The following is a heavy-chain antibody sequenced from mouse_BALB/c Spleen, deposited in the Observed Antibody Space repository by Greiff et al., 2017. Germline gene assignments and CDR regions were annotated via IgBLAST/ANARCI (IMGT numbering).Heavy chain of an antibody. V-gene: IGHV1S137*01. CDR2: ISTYYGDA. D-gene: IGHD2-4*01. J-gene: IGHJ3*01. Sequence: LVESGAELVRPGVSVKISCKGSGYTFTDYAMHWVKQSHAKSLEWIGVISTYYGDASYNQKFKGKATMTVDKSSSTAYMELARLTSEDSAIYYCARKGYDSWFAYWGQGTLVTVSA. CDR1: GYTFTDYA. CDR3: ARKGYDSWFAY.